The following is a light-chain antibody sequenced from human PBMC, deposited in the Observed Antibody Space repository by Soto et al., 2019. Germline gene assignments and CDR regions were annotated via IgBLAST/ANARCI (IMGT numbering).Light chain of an antibody. CDR1: SSNIGAGYD. CDR3: QSYDSSLSAV. Sequence: QSALTQPPSVSGAPGQRVTISCTGSSSNIGAGYDVHWYQQLPGTAPKLLIYGNSNRPSGVPDRFSGSKSGTSASLAITELQAEDEADYYCQSYDSSLSAVFGGGTKLTVL. J-gene: IGLJ2*01. V-gene: IGLV1-40*01. CDR2: GNS.